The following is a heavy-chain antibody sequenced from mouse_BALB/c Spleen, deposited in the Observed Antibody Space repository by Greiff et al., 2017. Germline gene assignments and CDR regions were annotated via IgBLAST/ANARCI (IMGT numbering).Heavy chain of an antibody. CDR1: GYTFTSYY. J-gene: IGHJ3*01. Sequence: VKLLESGAELVKPGASVKLSCKASGYTFTSYYMYWVKQRPGQGLEWIGEINPSNGGTNFNEKFKSKATLTVDKSSSTAYMQLSSLTSEDSAVYYCTRKKYGNSWFAYWGQGTLVTVSA. CDR2: INPSNGGT. CDR3: TRKKYGNSWFAY. V-gene: IGHV1S81*02. D-gene: IGHD2-10*02.